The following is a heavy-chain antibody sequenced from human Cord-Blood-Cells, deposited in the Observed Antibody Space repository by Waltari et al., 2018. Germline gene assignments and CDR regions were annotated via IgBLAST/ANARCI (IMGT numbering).Heavy chain of an antibody. V-gene: IGHV4-59*11. CDR1: GGSISSHY. CDR3: ARDGWVGATENDAFDI. CDR2: IYYSGDT. J-gene: IGHJ3*02. Sequence: QVQLQESGPGLVKPSETLSLTCTVSGGSISSHYWSWIRQPPGKGLEWIGYIYYSGDTNSNPPLKSRVTMAVGTSKNHVSRKLSSVTAADTAVYYCARDGWVGATENDAFDIWGQGTMVTVSS. D-gene: IGHD1-26*01.